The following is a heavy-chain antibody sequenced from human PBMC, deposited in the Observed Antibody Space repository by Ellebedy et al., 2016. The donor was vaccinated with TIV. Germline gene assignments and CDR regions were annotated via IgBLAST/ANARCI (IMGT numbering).Heavy chain of an antibody. D-gene: IGHD1-26*01. J-gene: IGHJ5*02. CDR2: IDPTDSYT. CDR1: GYDFSTYW. CDR3: ARLYSGSYRWFDP. Sequence: GESLKISCQGSGYDFSTYWIIWVRQVPGKGLEWMGRIDPTDSYTKYSPSLQGHITISVQKSINTAYLEWSSLKASDTGMYYCARLYSGSYRWFDPWGPGTLVTVSS. V-gene: IGHV5-10-1*01.